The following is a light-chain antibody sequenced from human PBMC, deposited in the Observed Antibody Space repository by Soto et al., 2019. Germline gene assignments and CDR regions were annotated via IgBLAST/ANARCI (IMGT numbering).Light chain of an antibody. CDR1: QSISSL. CDR3: QQDNSYPLT. Sequence: DIQMTQSPSTLSASVGDRVTITCRASQSISSLLAWYQQKPGRAPTLLIYKASTLETGGPSRFSGSRYGTEFTLTISSLQPDDLATYYCQQDNSYPLTFGQGTRLEIK. J-gene: IGKJ5*01. CDR2: KAS. V-gene: IGKV1-5*03.